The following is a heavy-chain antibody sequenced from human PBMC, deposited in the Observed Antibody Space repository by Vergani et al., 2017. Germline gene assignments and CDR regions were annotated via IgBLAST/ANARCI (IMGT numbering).Heavy chain of an antibody. J-gene: IGHJ5*02. Sequence: QLQLQESGPGLVKPSETLSLTCTVSGGSISSSSYYWGWIRQPPGKGLEWIGSIYYSGSTYYNPSLKSRVTISVDKSKNQFSLKLSSVTAADTAVYYCARTPTVSASFDPWGQGTLVTVSS. D-gene: IGHD4-17*01. CDR2: IYYSGST. V-gene: IGHV4-39*07. CDR1: GGSISSSSYY. CDR3: ARTPTVSASFDP.